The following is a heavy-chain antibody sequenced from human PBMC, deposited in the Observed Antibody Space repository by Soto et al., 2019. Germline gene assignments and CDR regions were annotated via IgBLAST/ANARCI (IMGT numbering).Heavy chain of an antibody. D-gene: IGHD3-10*01. Sequence: ASVKVSCKVSGYTLTELSMHWVRQAPGKGLEWMGGFDPEDGETIYAQKFQGRVTMTEDTSTDTAYMELSSLRSEDTAVYYCATSYYYGSGSYYYYYYGMDVWGQGTTVTVS. J-gene: IGHJ6*02. V-gene: IGHV1-24*01. CDR1: GYTLTELS. CDR2: FDPEDGET. CDR3: ATSYYYGSGSYYYYYYGMDV.